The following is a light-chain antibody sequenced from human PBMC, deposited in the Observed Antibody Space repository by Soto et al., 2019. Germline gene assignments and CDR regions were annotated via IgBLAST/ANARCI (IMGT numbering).Light chain of an antibody. CDR3: QHRV. V-gene: IGKV1-5*01. CDR1: QDISTW. Sequence: DIQMTQSPSTLSASVGDRVTITCRASQDISTWLAWYQQRPGKAPHLLIYDASRLQSGVPSRFSGSGTGTEFTLNISRLQPDDFANYYCQHRVFGPGTKVDIK. J-gene: IGKJ3*01. CDR2: DAS.